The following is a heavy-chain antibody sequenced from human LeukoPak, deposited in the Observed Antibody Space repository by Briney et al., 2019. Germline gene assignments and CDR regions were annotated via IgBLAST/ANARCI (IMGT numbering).Heavy chain of an antibody. CDR1: GGSISRGDYY. J-gene: IGHJ4*02. CDR2: IYYSGST. Sequence: SETLSLTCTVSGGSISRGDYYWSWIRQPPGKGLEWIGYIYYSGSTYYNPSLKSRVIISVDTSKNQISLKLKSVTAADTAVYYCARVSDYDSSGYYDIDYWGQGTLVTVSS. CDR3: ARVSDYDSSGYYDIDY. D-gene: IGHD3-22*01. V-gene: IGHV4-30-4*01.